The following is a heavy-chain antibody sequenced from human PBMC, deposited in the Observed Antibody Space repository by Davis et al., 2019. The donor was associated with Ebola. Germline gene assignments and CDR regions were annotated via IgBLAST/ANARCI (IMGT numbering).Heavy chain of an antibody. CDR1: GFTFSSYA. D-gene: IGHD4-23*01. J-gene: IGHJ3*02. Sequence: PGGSLRLSCAASGFTFSSYAMHWVRQAPGKGLEWVSVIYSGGSTYYADSVKGRFTISRDNSKNTLYLQMNSLRAEDTAVYYCARGAVVTPSAFDIWGQGTMVTVSS. CDR3: ARGAVVTPSAFDI. CDR2: IYSGGST. V-gene: IGHV3-53*01.